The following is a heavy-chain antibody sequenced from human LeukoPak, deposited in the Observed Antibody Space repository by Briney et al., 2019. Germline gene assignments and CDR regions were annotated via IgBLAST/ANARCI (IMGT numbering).Heavy chain of an antibody. Sequence: GGSLRLSCAASGFTFSSYSMNWVRQAPGKGLEWVSYISSSSSTIYYADSVKGRFTISRDNAKNSLYLQMNSLRAEDTAVYYCARDPRSYYAILTGKGGQGTLVTVSS. V-gene: IGHV3-48*01. CDR2: ISSSSSTI. J-gene: IGHJ4*02. CDR3: ARDPRSYYAILTGK. CDR1: GFTFSSYS. D-gene: IGHD3-9*01.